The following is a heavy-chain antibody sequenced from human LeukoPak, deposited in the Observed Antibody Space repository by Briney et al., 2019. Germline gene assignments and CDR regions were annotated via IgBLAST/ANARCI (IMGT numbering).Heavy chain of an antibody. CDR3: ARDGGYSYEFDY. J-gene: IGHJ4*02. V-gene: IGHV3-48*01. D-gene: IGHD5-18*01. Sequence: PGGSLRLSCAASGFTFSRYSMNWVRQAPGKGLEWVSYILFSSRTIYYADSVKGRFTISRDNAKNSLYLQMNTLRAEDTAVYYCARDGGYSYEFDYWGQGTLVTVSS. CDR2: ILFSSRTI. CDR1: GFTFSRYS.